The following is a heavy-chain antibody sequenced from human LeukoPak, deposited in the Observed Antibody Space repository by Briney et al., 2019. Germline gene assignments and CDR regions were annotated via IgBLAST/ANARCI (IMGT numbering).Heavy chain of an antibody. Sequence: GGSLRLSCAVSGFTFRSYSMNWVRQAPGKGLEWVSSISSVSSYIYYADSLKGRFTISRDDAKNSLYLQMNSLRAEDTAVYYCARDSGSYGFDYRGQGTLVTASS. D-gene: IGHD5-18*01. J-gene: IGHJ4*02. CDR3: ARDSGSYGFDY. V-gene: IGHV3-21*01. CDR2: ISSVSSYI. CDR1: GFTFRSYS.